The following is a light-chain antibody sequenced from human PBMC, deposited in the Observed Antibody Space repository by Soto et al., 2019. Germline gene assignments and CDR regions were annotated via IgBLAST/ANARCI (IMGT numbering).Light chain of an antibody. CDR2: KVN. V-gene: IGLV2-23*01. CDR1: SSDVGYYDL. CDR3: CSYVDTGTLL. J-gene: IGLJ2*01. Sequence: QSALTQPASVSGSPGQSITISCTGTSSDVGYYDLVSWYQQNPGKAPKLIIYKVNQRPSGVSDRFSGSKSGNTASLTISGLQAEDEADYSCCSYVDTGTLLFGGGTKLTVL.